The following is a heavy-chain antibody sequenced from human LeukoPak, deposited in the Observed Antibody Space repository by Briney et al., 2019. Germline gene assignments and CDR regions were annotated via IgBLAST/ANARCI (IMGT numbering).Heavy chain of an antibody. CDR1: GFTFSNAW. D-gene: IGHD1-26*01. J-gene: IGHJ4*02. V-gene: IGHV3-49*04. CDR3: ARSRGSRYSVSYQD. Sequence: PGGSLRLSCAASGFTFSNAWMTWVRQAPGKGLAWVGFIRSKSSGGTTEYAASEEGRFTISRDDSKSIAYLQMNSLKMEDTAIYYCARSRGSRYSVSYQDWGRGTLVTVSS. CDR2: IRSKSSGGTT.